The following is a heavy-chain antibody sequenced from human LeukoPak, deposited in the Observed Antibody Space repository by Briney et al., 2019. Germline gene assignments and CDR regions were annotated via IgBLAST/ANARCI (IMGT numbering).Heavy chain of an antibody. CDR1: GGSISNYW. J-gene: IGHJ4*02. V-gene: IGHV4-59*01. Sequence: SETLSLTCTVSGGSISNYWWSWIRQPPGKGLEWIGYVFDSGSTNYNPSPKSRVTISVDTSKKQFSLKLSSVTAADTAVYYCARGYSSSWNYFDYWGQGTLVSVSS. D-gene: IGHD6-13*01. CDR2: VFDSGST. CDR3: ARGYSSSWNYFDY.